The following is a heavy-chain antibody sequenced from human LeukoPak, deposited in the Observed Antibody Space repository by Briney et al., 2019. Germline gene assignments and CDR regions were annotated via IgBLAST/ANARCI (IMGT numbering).Heavy chain of an antibody. CDR2: ISNSGDST. D-gene: IGHD6-19*01. CDR3: AKAYSGWYFWDC. V-gene: IGHV3-23*01. Sequence: PGGSLRLSCVASGFTFSSYAMNWVRQAPGKGLEWVSGISNSGDSTRYADSVKGRFTISRDNSKNTLYLQMSSLRADDTAVYYCAKAYSGWYFWDCWGQGTLVTVSS. J-gene: IGHJ4*02. CDR1: GFTFSSYA.